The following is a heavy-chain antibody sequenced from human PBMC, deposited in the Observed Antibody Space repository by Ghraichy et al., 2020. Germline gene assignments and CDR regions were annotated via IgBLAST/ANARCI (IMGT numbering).Heavy chain of an antibody. CDR1: GFTFDDYA. D-gene: IGHD5-18*01. J-gene: IGHJ4*02. CDR2: ISWNSGSI. CDR3: AKDQGYSYCYSVFDY. Sequence: GESLRLSCAASGFTFDDYAMHWVRQAPGKGLEWVSGISWNSGSIGYADSVKGRFTISRDNAKNSLYLQMNSLRAEDTALYYCAKDQGYSYCYSVFDYWGLGTLVTVSS. V-gene: IGHV3-9*01.